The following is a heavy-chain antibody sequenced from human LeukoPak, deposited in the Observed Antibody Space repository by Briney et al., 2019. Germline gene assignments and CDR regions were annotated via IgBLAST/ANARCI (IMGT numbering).Heavy chain of an antibody. J-gene: IGHJ6*02. V-gene: IGHV4-39*01. Sequence: SETLSLTCTASGGSFSSSGYYWGWIRQPPGKGLEWIGTIYYSGSTYYNPSLKSRVTISVDTSKHPFSLTLSSVTAADTAIYYCARHEGASSTSFYGMDVWGQGTTVTVSS. CDR1: GGSFSSSGYY. CDR2: IYYSGST. CDR3: ARHEGASSTSFYGMDV. D-gene: IGHD6-6*01.